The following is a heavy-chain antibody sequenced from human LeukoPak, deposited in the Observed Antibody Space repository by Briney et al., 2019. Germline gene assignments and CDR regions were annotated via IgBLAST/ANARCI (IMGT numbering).Heavy chain of an antibody. V-gene: IGHV4-39*07. CDR2: IYYSGST. J-gene: IGHJ4*02. D-gene: IGHD6-19*01. CDR3: ARSGIAVAGTTFYY. Sequence: SETLSLTCTVSGGSISSSSYYWGWIRQPPGKGLEWIGSIYYSGSTYYNPSLKSRVTISVDTSKNQFSLKLSSVTAADTAVYYCARSGIAVAGTTFYYWGQGTLVTVSS. CDR1: GGSISSSSYY.